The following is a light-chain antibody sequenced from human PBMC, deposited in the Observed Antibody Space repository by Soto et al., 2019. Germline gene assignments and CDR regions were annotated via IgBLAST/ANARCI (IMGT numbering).Light chain of an antibody. CDR1: QRITTW. V-gene: IGKV1-5*01. Sequence: EIEMTQSPSTLSASVGDRVTITCRASQRITTWLAWYQQKPGRAPKLLIYDASSLESGVPLRFSGSGSGTEFTLTISSLQPDDFATYYCQHYESHSRTFGQGTKVDI. J-gene: IGKJ1*01. CDR2: DAS. CDR3: QHYESHSRT.